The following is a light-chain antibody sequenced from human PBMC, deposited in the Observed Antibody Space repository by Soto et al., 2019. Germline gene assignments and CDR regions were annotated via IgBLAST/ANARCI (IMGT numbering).Light chain of an antibody. CDR1: QSVSNNF. CDR3: QQYGSSPWT. J-gene: IGKJ1*01. CDR2: AAS. Sequence: EIVLTQSPGTLSLSPGEGATLSCKASQSVSNNFFAWYQKKPGQAPRLLIYAASNRATDIPDRFSGSGSGTDSTLTISRLEPEDFALYYCQQYGSSPWTFGQGTKVEIK. V-gene: IGKV3-20*01.